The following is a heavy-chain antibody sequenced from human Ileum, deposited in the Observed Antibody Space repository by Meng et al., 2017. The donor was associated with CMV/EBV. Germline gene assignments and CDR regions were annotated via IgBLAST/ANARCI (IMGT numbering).Heavy chain of an antibody. CDR2: IYYNGNT. Sequence: SETLSLTCTVSGGSISRSSYYWSWIRQRPGEGLEWIGFIYYNGNTEYNPSLKSRLTISIDTSKNQFFLNLRSVTAADTAVYHCVKIEGRCDSQSCSYYRWFDPWGQGILVTVSS. V-gene: IGHV4-61*05. D-gene: IGHD2/OR15-2a*01. CDR1: GGSISRSSYY. CDR3: VKIEGRCDSQSCSYYRWFDP. J-gene: IGHJ5*02.